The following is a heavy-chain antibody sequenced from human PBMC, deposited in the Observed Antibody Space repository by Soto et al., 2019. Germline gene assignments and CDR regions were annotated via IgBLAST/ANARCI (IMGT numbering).Heavy chain of an antibody. D-gene: IGHD6-13*01. V-gene: IGHV1-18*04. CDR1: GYTFISYS. CDR2: ISTYNGNT. Sequence: QVQLVQSGGEVKKPGASVNISCKATGYTFISYSITWVRKAPGQGLAWMGWISTYNGNTKYAQSHQGRVPLTTDTSTHTAFMEIRGLRSDDTAIYYCARDGANSTGWYDYFDQWGQGTLVAVYS. J-gene: IGHJ4*02. CDR3: ARDGANSTGWYDYFDQ.